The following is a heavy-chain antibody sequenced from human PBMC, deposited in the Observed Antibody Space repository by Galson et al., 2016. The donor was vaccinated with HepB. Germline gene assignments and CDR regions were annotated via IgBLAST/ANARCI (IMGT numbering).Heavy chain of an antibody. CDR2: IDYFGIT. CDR1: GGSLSGFY. V-gene: IGHV4-34*01. CDR3: ASLATYGVDV. Sequence: ETLSLTCAVSGGSLSGFYLTWIRQPPGKGLEWIGEIDYFGITNYNPSLKSRITIFPDTSKRQFSLTLSSVTAADTAVYYCASLATYGVDVWSQGTTVIVSS. J-gene: IGHJ6*02.